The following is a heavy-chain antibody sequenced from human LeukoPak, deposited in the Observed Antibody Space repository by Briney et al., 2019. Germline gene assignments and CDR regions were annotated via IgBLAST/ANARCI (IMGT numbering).Heavy chain of an antibody. CDR3: AREGGSIDWFDP. Sequence: ASVKVSCKASGYTFTSYGINWVRQAPGQGLEWMGWISNYNGNTNYAQKLQGRVTMTRNTSISTAYMELSSLRSEDTAVYYCAREGGSIDWFDPWGQGTLVTVSS. V-gene: IGHV1-18*01. D-gene: IGHD3-16*01. J-gene: IGHJ5*02. CDR2: ISNYNGNT. CDR1: GYTFTSYG.